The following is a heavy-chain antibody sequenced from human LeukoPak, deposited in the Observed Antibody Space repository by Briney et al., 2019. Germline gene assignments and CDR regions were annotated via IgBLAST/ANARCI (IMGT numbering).Heavy chain of an antibody. CDR1: GYSFTSYW. V-gene: IGHV5-51*01. D-gene: IGHD3-22*01. CDR3: ARLSWGPGSDLGDSSGNYYFDY. J-gene: IGHJ4*02. Sequence: GESLKIFCKGSGYSFTSYWIGWVRQMPGKGLEWMGIIYPGDSDTRYSPSFQGQVTISADKSISTAYLQWSSLKASDTAMYYCARLSWGPGSDLGDSSGNYYFDYWGQGTLVTVSS. CDR2: IYPGDSDT.